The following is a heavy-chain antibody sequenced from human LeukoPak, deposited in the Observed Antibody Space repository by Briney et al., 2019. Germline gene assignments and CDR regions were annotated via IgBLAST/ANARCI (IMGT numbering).Heavy chain of an antibody. V-gene: IGHV3-23*01. CDR2: ISGGGGST. D-gene: IGHD3-3*01. CDR3: AKMVAFWSGYFDF. CDR1: GFTFSSSA. Sequence: PGGSLRLSCAASGFTFSSSAMSWVRQAPGKGLEWVSGISGGGGSTSYADSVKGRLTISRDSSTLYLQMNSLRAEDTAVYYCAKMVAFWSGYFDFWGQGTLVTVSS. J-gene: IGHJ4*02.